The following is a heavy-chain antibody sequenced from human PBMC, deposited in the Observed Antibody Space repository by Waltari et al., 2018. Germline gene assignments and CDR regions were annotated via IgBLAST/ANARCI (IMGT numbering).Heavy chain of an antibody. V-gene: IGHV3-9*01. D-gene: IGHD3-10*01. CDR2: ISWNSGGV. CDR1: GFTFNGYS. CDR3: AKDHYYGSASYYTSGGYMGV. Sequence: EVQLVESGGGLVQPGRSLRLSCEGSGFTFNGYSMHWVRQAPGKGLERVSSISWNSGGVGYADSVVGRFTISRGNAKNSLYLQMNGLRPEDTALYYCAKDHYYGSASYYTSGGYMGVWGKGTTVTVSS. J-gene: IGHJ6*03.